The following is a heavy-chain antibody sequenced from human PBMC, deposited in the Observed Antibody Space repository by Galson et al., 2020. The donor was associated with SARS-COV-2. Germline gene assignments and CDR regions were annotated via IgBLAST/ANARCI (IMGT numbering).Heavy chain of an antibody. CDR2: IYYSGTA. CDR3: ARDLVDRTMGDYYCYGVDV. CDR1: GGSISGSNYY. J-gene: IGHJ6*02. D-gene: IGHD5-18*01. V-gene: IGHV4-39*07. Sequence: ASETLSLTCTVSGGSISGSNYYWGWIRQPPGKGLEWIGSIYYSGTAFYNPSLKSRAAISVDTSKNQFSLKLRSVTAADTAVYYCARDLVDRTMGDYYCYGVDVWGQGSTVTVSS.